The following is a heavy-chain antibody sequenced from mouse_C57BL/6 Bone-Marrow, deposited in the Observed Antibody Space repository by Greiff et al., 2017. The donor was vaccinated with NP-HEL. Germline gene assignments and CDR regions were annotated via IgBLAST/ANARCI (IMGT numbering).Heavy chain of an antibody. J-gene: IGHJ2*01. CDR3: ARHYYSNYFDY. Sequence: EVMLVESGGDLVKPGGSLKLSCAASGFTFSSYGMSWVRRTPDKRLEWVATISSGGSYTYYPDSVKGRFTISRDNAKNTLYLQMSSLKSEDTAMYYCARHYYSNYFDYWGQGTTLTVSS. V-gene: IGHV5-6*01. D-gene: IGHD2-5*01. CDR2: ISSGGSYT. CDR1: GFTFSSYG.